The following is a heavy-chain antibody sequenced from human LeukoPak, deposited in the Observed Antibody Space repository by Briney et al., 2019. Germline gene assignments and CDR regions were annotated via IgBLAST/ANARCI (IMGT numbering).Heavy chain of an antibody. Sequence: PGGSLRLSCSASGFTIRSNGMYWVCQAPGKGLEYVSRISDNGGSTYYADSVKGRFTISRDNAKNTLYLQMTKLRAVDTAVYYCVNINEGGASPFDRWGQGTLFTVSS. CDR1: GFTIRSNG. J-gene: IGHJ4*02. CDR3: VNINEGGASPFDR. V-gene: IGHV3-64D*06. CDR2: ISDNGGST. D-gene: IGHD1-1*01.